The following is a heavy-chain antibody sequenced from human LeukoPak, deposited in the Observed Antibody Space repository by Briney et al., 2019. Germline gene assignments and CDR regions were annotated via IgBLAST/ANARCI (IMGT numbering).Heavy chain of an antibody. CDR3: AKLLGDVTTLDY. D-gene: IGHD3-16*01. CDR1: GFTFSRSW. CDR2: INQGGSVL. Sequence: GGSLRLSCAGSGFTFSRSWMTWVRQAPGKGLEWVTSINQGGSVLHYMDSVKGRFTISRDNAENSVFLQMNNLRAEDTAVYYCAKLLGDVTTLDYWGQGTQVTVSS. V-gene: IGHV3-7*01. J-gene: IGHJ4*02.